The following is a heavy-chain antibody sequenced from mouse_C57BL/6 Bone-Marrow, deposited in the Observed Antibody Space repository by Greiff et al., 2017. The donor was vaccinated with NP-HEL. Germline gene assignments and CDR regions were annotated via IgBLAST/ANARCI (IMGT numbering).Heavy chain of an antibody. CDR2: INPYNGGT. Sequence: EVQLQQSGPVLVKPGASVKMSCKASGYTFTDYYMNWVKQSHGKSLEWIGVINPYNGGTSYNQKFKGKATLTVDKSSSTAYMELNSLTSEDSAVYYCARWLNGFAYWGQGTLVTVSA. CDR1: GYTFTDYY. CDR3: ARWLNGFAY. J-gene: IGHJ3*01. V-gene: IGHV1-19*01. D-gene: IGHD2-2*01.